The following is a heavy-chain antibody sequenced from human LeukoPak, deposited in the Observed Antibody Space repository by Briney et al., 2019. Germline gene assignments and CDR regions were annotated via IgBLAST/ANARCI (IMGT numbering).Heavy chain of an antibody. CDR2: ICPDGTGI. CDR1: GFTFSSYW. CDR3: VRDFRSADY. Sequence: GGSLRLSCAASGFTFSSYWMHWVRQAPGKGPMWVSRICPDGTGISYADSVKARFTTSKDNAKNTVYLQMNSLREEDTAVYYCVRDFRSADYWGQGTLVTVSS. J-gene: IGHJ4*02. V-gene: IGHV3-74*01.